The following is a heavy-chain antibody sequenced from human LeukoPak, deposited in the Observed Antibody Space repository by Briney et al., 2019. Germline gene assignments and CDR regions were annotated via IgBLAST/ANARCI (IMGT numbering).Heavy chain of an antibody. CDR1: SEFFTDYY. V-gene: IGHV4-34*01. Sequence: PSETLSLTCTVSSEFFTDYYWNWVRQTPGKGLEWIGDINHVGNADYNPSLQSRVKMSVDTSKKEISLRLRSVTAADTGVYYCSGGRRIMLRFGGVLDEGALGYWGQGSLVTVSS. D-gene: IGHD3-16*02. CDR2: INHVGNA. CDR3: SGGRRIMLRFGGVLDEGALGY. J-gene: IGHJ4*02.